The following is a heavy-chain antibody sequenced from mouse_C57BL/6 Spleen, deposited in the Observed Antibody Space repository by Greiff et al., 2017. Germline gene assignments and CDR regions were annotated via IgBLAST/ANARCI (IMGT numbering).Heavy chain of an antibody. V-gene: IGHV14-1*01. Sequence: EVQLQQSGAELVRPGASVKLSCTASGFNIKDYYMHWVKQRPEQGLEWIGRIDPEDGDTESAPKFQGKATMTADTSSNTAYLQLSSLTSEDTAVYYCTSTVVPNWYFDVWGTGTTVTVSS. CDR1: GFNIKDYY. CDR2: IDPEDGDT. D-gene: IGHD1-1*01. CDR3: TSTVVPNWYFDV. J-gene: IGHJ1*03.